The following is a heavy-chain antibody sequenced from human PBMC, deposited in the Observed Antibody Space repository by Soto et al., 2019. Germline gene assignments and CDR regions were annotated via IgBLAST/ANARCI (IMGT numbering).Heavy chain of an antibody. Sequence: GGSLRLSCAASGFTFSGSAMHWVRQSSGKGLEWVGRIRSKANNYGTAYAASVTGRFTVSRDDSKNTTYLQMNSLKTEDTAVYYCARYGSGSNYRDPFDYWGQGTLVTVSS. CDR3: ARYGSGSNYRDPFDY. CDR1: GFTFSGSA. J-gene: IGHJ4*02. V-gene: IGHV3-73*01. D-gene: IGHD3-10*01. CDR2: IRSKANNYGT.